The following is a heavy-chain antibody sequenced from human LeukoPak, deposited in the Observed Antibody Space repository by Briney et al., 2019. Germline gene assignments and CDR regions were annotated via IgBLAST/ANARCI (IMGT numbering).Heavy chain of an antibody. CDR2: ISGSGGST. Sequence: GGSLRLSCAASGFTFSSYAMSWVRQAPGKGLEWVSAISGSGGSTYYADSVKGRFTISRDNAKNSLYLQMNSLRAEDTALYYCAKDINYDSSGYIDYWGQGTLVTVSS. V-gene: IGHV3-23*01. CDR1: GFTFSSYA. J-gene: IGHJ4*02. D-gene: IGHD3-22*01. CDR3: AKDINYDSSGYIDY.